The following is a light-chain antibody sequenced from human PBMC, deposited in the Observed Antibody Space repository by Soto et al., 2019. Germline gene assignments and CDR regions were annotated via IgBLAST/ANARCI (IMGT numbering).Light chain of an antibody. CDR2: EVS. J-gene: IGLJ1*01. CDR1: STDVGGYNY. Sequence: QSVLAQPSSVSGSRGQSITISCTGTSTDVGGYNYVSWYQHHPGKGPKLIIYEVSNRPSGASDRFSGSKSGNKASLIISNLEAEDESDYYCGSYTSTDTPFVFGTGTKVTV. V-gene: IGLV2-14*01. CDR3: GSYTSTDTPFV.